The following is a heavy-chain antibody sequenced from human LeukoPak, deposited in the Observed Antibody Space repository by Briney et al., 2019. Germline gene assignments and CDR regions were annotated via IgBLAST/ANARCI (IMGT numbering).Heavy chain of an antibody. CDR2: IWYDGSNK. CDR1: GFTFSSYG. J-gene: IGHJ4*02. CDR3: ARAVYYGSGSYYEN. D-gene: IGHD3-10*01. V-gene: IGHV3-33*01. Sequence: GGSLRLSCAASGFTFSSYGMHWVRQAPGKGLEWVAVIWYDGSNKYYADSVKGRFTISRDNSKNTLYPQMNSLRAEDTAVYYCARAVYYGSGSYYENWGQGTLVTVSS.